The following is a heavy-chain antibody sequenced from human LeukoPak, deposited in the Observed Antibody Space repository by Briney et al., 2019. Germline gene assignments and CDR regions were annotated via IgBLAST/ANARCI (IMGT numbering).Heavy chain of an antibody. Sequence: ASVKVSCKASGYTFTSYGISWVRQAPGQGLEWMGWISAYNGNTNYAQKLQGRVTMTTDTSTSTAYTELRSLRSDDTAVYYCARDRKPYSGSSLFDYWGQGTLVTVSS. V-gene: IGHV1-18*01. CDR1: GYTFTSYG. CDR3: ARDRKPYSGSSLFDY. J-gene: IGHJ4*02. D-gene: IGHD1-26*01. CDR2: ISAYNGNT.